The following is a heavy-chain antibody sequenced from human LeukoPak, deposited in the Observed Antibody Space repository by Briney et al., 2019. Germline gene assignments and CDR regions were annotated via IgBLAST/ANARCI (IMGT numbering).Heavy chain of an antibody. V-gene: IGHV3-23*01. CDR1: GFTFKSYG. CDR2: MSGIGGST. D-gene: IGHD3-16*02. CDR3: AKGDLSYGGLRYFDY. Sequence: GGSLRLSCAASGFTFKSYGMSWVRQGPGKGLEWVSGMSGIGGSTYYADSVMGRFTISRDNSKNTLYLQMNSLRAEDTAVYYCAKGDLSYGGLRYFDYWGQRNLVTVSS. J-gene: IGHJ4*02.